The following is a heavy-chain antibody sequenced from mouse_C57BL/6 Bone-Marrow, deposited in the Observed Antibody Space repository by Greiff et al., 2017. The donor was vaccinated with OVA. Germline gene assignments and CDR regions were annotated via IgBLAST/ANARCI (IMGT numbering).Heavy chain of an antibody. Sequence: QVQLKESGAELVRPGTSVKMSCKASGYTFTNYWIGWAKQRPGHGLEWIGDIYPGGGYTNYNEKFKGKATLTADKSSSTAYMQFSSLTSEDSAIYYCARDYGSSQEFAYWGQGTLVTVSA. D-gene: IGHD1-1*01. CDR1: GYTFTNYW. J-gene: IGHJ3*01. CDR3: ARDYGSSQEFAY. CDR2: IYPGGGYT. V-gene: IGHV1-63*01.